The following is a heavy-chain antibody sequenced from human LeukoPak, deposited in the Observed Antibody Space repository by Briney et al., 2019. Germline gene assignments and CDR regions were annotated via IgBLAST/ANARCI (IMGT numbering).Heavy chain of an antibody. CDR2: IYYSGST. CDR3: ARGSTGDFWGGYYLYFDY. D-gene: IGHD3-3*01. J-gene: IGHJ4*02. V-gene: IGHV4-39*07. Sequence: PSETLSLTCTVSGGSISSSSYYWGWIRQPPGKGLEWIGSIYYSGSTYYNPSLKSRVTISVDKSKNQFSLKLSSVTAADTAVYYCARGSTGDFWGGYYLYFDYWGQGTLVTVSS. CDR1: GGSISSSSYY.